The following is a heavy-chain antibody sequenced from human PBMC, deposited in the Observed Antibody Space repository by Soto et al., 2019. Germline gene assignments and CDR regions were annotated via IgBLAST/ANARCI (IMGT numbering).Heavy chain of an antibody. CDR1: GFTFSSYA. Sequence: GGSLRLSCAASGFTFSSYAMSWVRQAPGKGLEWVSAISGSGGSTYYADSVKGRFTISRDNSKNTLYLQMNSLRAEDTAVYYCAKGGIMITFGGVIAPHYWGQGTLVTVSS. V-gene: IGHV3-23*01. J-gene: IGHJ4*02. CDR3: AKGGIMITFGGVIAPHY. D-gene: IGHD3-16*02. CDR2: ISGSGGST.